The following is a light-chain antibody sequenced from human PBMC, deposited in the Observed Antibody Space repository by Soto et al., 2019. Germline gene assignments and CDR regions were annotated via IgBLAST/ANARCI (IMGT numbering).Light chain of an antibody. CDR3: LQHNSYPYT. J-gene: IGKJ2*01. CDR1: QGIDNY. Sequence: DIQMTQSPSALSASVGDRVTITCRPSQGIDNYLAWFQHKPGKVPKRLIYAASSLQSGVPSRFSGNGSETEFTLTISCLQPEDFATYYYLQHNSYPYTFGQGTKLEIK. V-gene: IGKV1-17*03. CDR2: AAS.